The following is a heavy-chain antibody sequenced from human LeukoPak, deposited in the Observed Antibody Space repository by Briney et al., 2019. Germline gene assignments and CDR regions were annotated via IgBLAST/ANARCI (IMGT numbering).Heavy chain of an antibody. V-gene: IGHV1-69*05. J-gene: IGHJ3*02. D-gene: IGHD1-1*01. CDR1: GGTFSSYA. CDR2: IIPIFGTA. Sequence: ASVKLSCKASGGTFSSYAISWVRQAPGQGLEWMGGIIPIFGTANYAQKFQGRVTITTDESTSTAYMELSSLRSEDTAVYYCARDMAGTTGTGNDAFDIWGQGTMVTVSS. CDR3: ARDMAGTTGTGNDAFDI.